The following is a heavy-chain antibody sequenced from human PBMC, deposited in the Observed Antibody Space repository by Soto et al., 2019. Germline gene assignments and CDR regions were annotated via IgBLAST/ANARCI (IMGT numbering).Heavy chain of an antibody. Sequence: QVQLVQSGAEVKKPGSSVKVSCKASGGTFSSYTISWVRQAPGQGLEWMGRIIPILGIANYAQKFQGRVTXTXDXXTSTAYMELSSLRSEDTAVYYCARDFDSSGYSLDYWGQGTLVTVSS. V-gene: IGHV1-69*08. CDR1: GGTFSSYT. CDR3: ARDFDSSGYSLDY. J-gene: IGHJ4*02. D-gene: IGHD3-22*01. CDR2: IIPILGIA.